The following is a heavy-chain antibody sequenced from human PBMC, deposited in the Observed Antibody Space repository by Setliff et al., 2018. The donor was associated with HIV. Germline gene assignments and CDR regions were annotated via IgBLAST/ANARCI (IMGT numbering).Heavy chain of an antibody. CDR1: GTSIRDKS. CDR2: LDTDGTT. Sequence: SETLSLTCNVSGTSIRDKSWSWIRQPAGKGLEWIGHLDTDGTTEYSPSLNSRVTIFLELSKNQVSLILTSVTAADTAIYYCARAAGGSGSYNRHYYYYYYMDVWGRGTTVTVSS. D-gene: IGHD3-10*01. CDR3: ARAAGGSGSYNRHYYYYYYMDV. J-gene: IGHJ6*03. V-gene: IGHV4-4*07.